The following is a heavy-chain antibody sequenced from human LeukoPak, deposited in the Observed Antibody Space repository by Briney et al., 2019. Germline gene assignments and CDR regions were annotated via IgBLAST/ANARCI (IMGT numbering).Heavy chain of an antibody. Sequence: PGGSLRLSCAGSGFTFSSYAMSWVRQAPGKGLEWVSDISGAGDRTYYADSVKGRFTISRDNSKNSLYLQMNSLRAEDTAVYYCATSPADGRGYYPWYFDYWGQGTLVTVSS. CDR3: ATSPADGRGYYPWYFDY. CDR2: ISGAGDRT. J-gene: IGHJ4*02. CDR1: GFTFSSYA. V-gene: IGHV3-23*01. D-gene: IGHD3-22*01.